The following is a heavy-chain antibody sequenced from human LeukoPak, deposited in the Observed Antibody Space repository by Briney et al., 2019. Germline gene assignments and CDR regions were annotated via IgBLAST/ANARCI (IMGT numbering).Heavy chain of an antibody. V-gene: IGHV3-7*01. Sequence: GRSLTPSWAPAGLSFTSQWTRCVRQAPGEGLEWVANIKQDGSEKYYVGSWKGRFTLSRGNAKNSLYLQMNSLRAEDTAVYYCARDLMYSSSWYCYPPSGEYFQHWGQGTLVTVSS. J-gene: IGHJ1*01. D-gene: IGHD6-13*01. CDR3: ARDLMYSSSWYCYPPSGEYFQH. CDR2: IKQDGSEK. CDR1: GLSFTSQW.